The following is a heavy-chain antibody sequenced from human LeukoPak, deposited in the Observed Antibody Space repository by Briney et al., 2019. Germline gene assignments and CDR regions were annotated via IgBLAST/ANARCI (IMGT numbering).Heavy chain of an antibody. J-gene: IGHJ6*03. Sequence: SVKVSCKASGGTFSSYAISWVRQAPGQGLEWMGGIIPIFGTANYAQKFQGRATITTDESTSTAYMELSSLRSEDTAVYYCARAPLSGQQQLLYMDVWGKGTTVTVSS. D-gene: IGHD6-13*01. CDR3: ARAPLSGQQQLLYMDV. V-gene: IGHV1-69*05. CDR2: IIPIFGTA. CDR1: GGTFSSYA.